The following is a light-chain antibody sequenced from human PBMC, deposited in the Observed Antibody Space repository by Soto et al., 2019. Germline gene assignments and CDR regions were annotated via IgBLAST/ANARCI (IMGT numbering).Light chain of an antibody. V-gene: IGLV2-14*01. CDR3: SSYTGSSTPPYV. CDR2: EVS. Sequence: QSALTQPASVSGSPGQSITISCTGTSNDVGGYNYVSWYQQHPGKAPKLMIYEVSHRPSGVSNRFSGSKSGNTASLTISGLQAEDEADYYCSSYTGSSTPPYVLGTGTKVTVL. CDR1: SNDVGGYNY. J-gene: IGLJ1*01.